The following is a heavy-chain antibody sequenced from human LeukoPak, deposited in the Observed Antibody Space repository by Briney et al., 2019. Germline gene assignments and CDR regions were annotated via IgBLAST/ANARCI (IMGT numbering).Heavy chain of an antibody. CDR1: GYTFTSYY. CDR2: INPSGGST. V-gene: IGHV1-46*01. D-gene: IGHD3-22*01. CDR3: ARDGPYYYDSSGYYCDS. J-gene: IGHJ5*02. Sequence: ASVKVSCKASGYTFTSYYMHWVRQAPGQGLEWMGIINPSGGSTSYAQKFQGRVTVTRDTSTSTVYMELSSLRSEDTAVYYCARDGPYYYDSSGYYCDSWGQGTLVTVSS.